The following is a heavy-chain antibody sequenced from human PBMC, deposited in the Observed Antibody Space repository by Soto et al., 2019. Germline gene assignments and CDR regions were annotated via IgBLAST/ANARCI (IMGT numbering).Heavy chain of an antibody. V-gene: IGHV3-11*01. J-gene: IGHJ4*02. Sequence: QVQLVESGGGLVKPGESLRLSCVASGFAFTDYYMTWIRQAPGKGLEWVSYISVGGRTIYYAESVRGRFTVSRDNAKISGFLQMNSLRAEDTAVYYCARGTPVTGTENTDDVDHWGQGTLVTVSS. CDR1: GFAFTDYY. CDR3: ARGTPVTGTENTDDVDH. CDR2: ISVGGRTI. D-gene: IGHD1-20*01.